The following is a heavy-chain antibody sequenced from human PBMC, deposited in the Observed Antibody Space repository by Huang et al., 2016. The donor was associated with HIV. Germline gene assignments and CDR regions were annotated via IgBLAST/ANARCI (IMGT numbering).Heavy chain of an antibody. V-gene: IGHV2-5*01. CDR2: IYSNGDG. Sequence: QITLRESGPALVKPTQTLTLTCTFSGFSLTTTGVGVGWIRQPPGQALEWLAFIYSNGDGGDSPSLSSRLTITKDTSKNQVVLTMTNMDPVDTATYYCAHSTDASAATFYFDFWGQGTLVAVSS. CDR3: AHSTDASAATFYFDF. D-gene: IGHD6-25*01. J-gene: IGHJ4*02. CDR1: GFSLTTTGVG.